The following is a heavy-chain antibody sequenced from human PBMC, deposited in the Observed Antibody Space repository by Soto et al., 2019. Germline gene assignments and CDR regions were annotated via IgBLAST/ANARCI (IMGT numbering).Heavy chain of an antibody. CDR2: VSASGRSR. V-gene: IGHV3-23*01. Sequence: GGSLRLSCVGSGIEFSNYAMSWVRQAPGKGLEWVSIVSASGRSRYHADSVKGRFTISRDNSKNSVYLQMNSLTTEDTAFYYCAKLNQPPDYWGQGTLVTVSS. D-gene: IGHD2-2*01. CDR3: AKLNQPPDY. CDR1: GIEFSNYA. J-gene: IGHJ4*02.